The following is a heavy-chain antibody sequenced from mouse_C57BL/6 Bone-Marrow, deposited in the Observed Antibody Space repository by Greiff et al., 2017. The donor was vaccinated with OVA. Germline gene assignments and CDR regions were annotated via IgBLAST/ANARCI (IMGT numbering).Heavy chain of an antibody. CDR2: IDPSDSST. D-gene: IGHD3-3*01. J-gene: IGHJ1*03. CDR1: GYTFTSYW. CDR3: ARGGWGYWYFYV. Sequence: QVQLQQSGAELVMPGASVKLSCKASGYTFTSYWMHWVKQRPGQGLEWIGEIDPSDSSTNYNQKFKGKSTLTVDKSSSTAYMQLSSLTSEDSAVYYCARGGWGYWYFYVWGTGTTVTFSS. V-gene: IGHV1-69*01.